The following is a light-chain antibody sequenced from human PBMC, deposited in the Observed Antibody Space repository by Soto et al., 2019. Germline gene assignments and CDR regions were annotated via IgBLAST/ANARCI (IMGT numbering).Light chain of an antibody. CDR3: QQSYSTPLT. Sequence: DIQMTQSPSSLSASVGDEVTITCRASESVSYYLNWYQHKAGQAPKLLIFAASTLQRGAPARFTGGGSGTQFTLTINDLQPEDFATYYCQQSYSTPLTFGGGTKVDIK. CDR2: AAS. CDR1: ESVSYY. V-gene: IGKV1-39*01. J-gene: IGKJ4*01.